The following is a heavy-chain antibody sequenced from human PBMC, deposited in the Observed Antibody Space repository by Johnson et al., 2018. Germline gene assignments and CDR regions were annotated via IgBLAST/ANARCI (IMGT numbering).Heavy chain of an antibody. V-gene: IGHV4-59*01. D-gene: IGHD4-17*01. Sequence: LQESGPGLVKPSETLSLICTVSGNSFSHYFWTWIRQPPGKGLELIGHIYNSGSTHYYPSLKSRVTISLDAAKNQFSLKLSSVTAADAAIYYFAATFTGRTVTTAFDIWGQGALVNVSS. CDR2: IYNSGST. CDR3: AATFTGRTVTTAFDI. J-gene: IGHJ3*02. CDR1: GNSFSHYF.